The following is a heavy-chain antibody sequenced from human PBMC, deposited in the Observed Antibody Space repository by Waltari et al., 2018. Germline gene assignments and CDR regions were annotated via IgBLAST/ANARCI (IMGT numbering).Heavy chain of an antibody. D-gene: IGHD3-22*01. CDR3: ARSGYYDSSGYYWWFDP. CDR1: GGSISSSNYY. J-gene: IGHJ5*02. CDR2: IYYSGST. V-gene: IGHV4-39*01. Sequence: QLQLQESGPGLVKPSETLSLTCTVSGGSISSSNYYWGWIRQPPGKGLEWIWSIYYSGSTYYNPSLKSRVTISVDTSKNQFYLKLNSVTAADTAVHYCARSGYYDSSGYYWWFDPWGQGTLVTVSS.